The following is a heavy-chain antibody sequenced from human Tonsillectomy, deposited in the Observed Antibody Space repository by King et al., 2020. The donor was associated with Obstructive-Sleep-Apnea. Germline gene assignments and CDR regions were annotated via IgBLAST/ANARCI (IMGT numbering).Heavy chain of an antibody. D-gene: IGHD1-14*01. V-gene: IGHV4-39*07. Sequence: QLQESGPGLVKPSETLSLTCTVSGGSISSSCYYCGWILQPPGKGLGWIGCIDYSGSTSYNPSLKSRVTISVDTSKNQFSLKLSSVTAADTAVYYCSTLLRGGKYYFDYWGQGTLVTVSS. J-gene: IGHJ4*02. CDR2: IDYSGST. CDR3: STLLRGGKYYFDY. CDR1: GGSISSSCYY.